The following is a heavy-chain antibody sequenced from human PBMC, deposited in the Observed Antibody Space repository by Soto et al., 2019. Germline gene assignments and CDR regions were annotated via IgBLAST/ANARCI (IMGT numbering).Heavy chain of an antibody. CDR2: IIYNGRDT. D-gene: IGHD2-15*01. V-gene: IGHV3-23*01. CDR1: GFTFSNYA. Sequence: GGSLTLACAVSGFTFSNYAMNWVRQAPGRRREWVASIIYNGRDTYHADSVKGRFTISRDNSKNTLYLQMNNLRAEDTAKSYCAKGSLGYCTGATCYPFDSWGQGTLVTVSS. J-gene: IGHJ4*02. CDR3: AKGSLGYCTGATCYPFDS.